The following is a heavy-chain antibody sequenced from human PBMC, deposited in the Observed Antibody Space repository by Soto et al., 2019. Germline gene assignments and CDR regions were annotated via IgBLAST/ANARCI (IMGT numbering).Heavy chain of an antibody. D-gene: IGHD6-13*01. CDR3: ARLIAAAVEGDV. CDR1: GYNFTSHY. V-gene: IGHV1-46*01. CDR2: INPSGGST. Sequence: ASVKVSCKASGYNFTSHYMHWVRQAPGQGLEWMGVINPSGGSTSYAQKFQGRVTMTRDTSTSTVYMELTTLRSEDTAVYYCARLIAAAVEGDVWGQGTTVTVSS. J-gene: IGHJ6*02.